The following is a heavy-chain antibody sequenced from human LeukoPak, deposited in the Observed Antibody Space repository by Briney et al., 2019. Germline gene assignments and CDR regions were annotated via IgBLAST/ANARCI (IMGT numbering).Heavy chain of an antibody. Sequence: SETLSLTRTVSGGSISSYYWSWIRQPPGKGLEWIGYIYYSGSTNYNPSLKSRVTISVDTSKNQFSLKLRSVTAADTAVYYCASALPFRSSVFDYWGQGTLVTVSS. CDR1: GGSISSYY. J-gene: IGHJ4*02. CDR2: IYYSGST. V-gene: IGHV4-59*01. CDR3: ASALPFRSSVFDY.